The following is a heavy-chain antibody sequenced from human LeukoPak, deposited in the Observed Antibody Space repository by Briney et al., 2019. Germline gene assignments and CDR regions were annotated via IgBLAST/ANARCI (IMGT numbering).Heavy chain of an antibody. CDR2: IKSKTDGGTT. J-gene: IGHJ4*02. V-gene: IGHV3-15*01. D-gene: IGHD6-13*01. CDR1: GFTFSNAW. Sequence: SGGSLRLSCAASGFTFSNAWMSWVRQAPGKGLEWVGRIKSKTDGGTTDYAAPVKGRFTISRDDSKNTLYLQMNSLRAEDTAVYYCARRYSSRWAFDYWGRGTLVTVSS. CDR3: ARRYSSRWAFDY.